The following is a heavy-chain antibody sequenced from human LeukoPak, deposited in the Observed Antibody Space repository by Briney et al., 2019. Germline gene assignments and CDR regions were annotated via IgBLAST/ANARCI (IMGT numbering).Heavy chain of an antibody. CDR3: ARKGEGGYYYVFNY. D-gene: IGHD3-22*01. CDR2: MNPNSGNT. Sequence: ASVKVSCTASGYTFTSYDINWVRQATGQGLEWMGWMNPNSGNTGYAQKFQGRVTMTRNTSISTAYMELSSLRSEDTAVYYCARKGEGGYYYVFNYWGQGTLVTVSS. J-gene: IGHJ4*02. V-gene: IGHV1-8*01. CDR1: GYTFTSYD.